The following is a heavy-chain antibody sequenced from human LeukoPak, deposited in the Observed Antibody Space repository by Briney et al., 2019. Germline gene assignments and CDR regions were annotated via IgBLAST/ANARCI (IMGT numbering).Heavy chain of an antibody. CDR1: GFTFSSYA. CDR2: ISGSGGST. CDR3: AKDLSQWSFTSVFDY. Sequence: GGSLRLSCAASGFTFSSYAMSWVRQAPGKGLGWVSAISGSGGSTYYADSVKGRFTISRDNSKNTLYLQMNSLRAEDTAVYYCAKDLSQWSFTSVFDYWGQGTLVTVSS. D-gene: IGHD6-19*01. J-gene: IGHJ4*02. V-gene: IGHV3-23*01.